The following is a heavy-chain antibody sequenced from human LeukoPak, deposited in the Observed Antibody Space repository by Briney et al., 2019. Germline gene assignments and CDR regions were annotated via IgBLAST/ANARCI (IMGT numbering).Heavy chain of an antibody. CDR2: ISGSGGSI. CDR3: ATASYYDSFSDAFDI. CDR1: GFTFSSYA. D-gene: IGHD3-22*01. J-gene: IGHJ3*02. Sequence: GRSLRLSCAASGFTFSSYAMSWVRQAPGKGLEWVSAISGSGGSIYYADSVKGRFTISRDNSKNTLYLQMNSLRAEDTAVYYCATASYYDSFSDAFDIWGQGTMVTVSS. V-gene: IGHV3-23*01.